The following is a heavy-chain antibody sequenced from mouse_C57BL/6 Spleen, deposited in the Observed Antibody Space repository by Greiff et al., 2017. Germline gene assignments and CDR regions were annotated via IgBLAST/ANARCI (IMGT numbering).Heavy chain of an antibody. CDR2: IYPGSGST. J-gene: IGHJ4*01. D-gene: IGHD1-1*01. V-gene: IGHV1-55*01. CDR1: GYTFTSYW. CDR3: ARGGTVVEGYAMDY. Sequence: QVQLQQPGAELVKPGASVKMSCKASGYTFTSYWITWVKQRPGQGLEWIGDIYPGSGSTNYNEKFKSKATLTVDTSSSTAYMQLSSLTSEDSAVYYCARGGTVVEGYAMDYWGQGTSVTVSS.